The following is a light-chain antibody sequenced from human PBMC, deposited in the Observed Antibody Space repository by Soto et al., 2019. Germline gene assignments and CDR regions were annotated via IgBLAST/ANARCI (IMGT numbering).Light chain of an antibody. Sequence: EIVLTQSPGTLSLSPGEKVTLPCRASQRVSSDYLAWYQQKPGQAPRLLIYGASIRAAGIPDRFSGSGSGTGFSLTINSREPEDFAVYYCEQYGSSPPQFTFGQGTKVEIK. V-gene: IGKV3-20*01. CDR3: EQYGSSPPQFT. CDR2: GAS. CDR1: QRVSSDY. J-gene: IGKJ2*01.